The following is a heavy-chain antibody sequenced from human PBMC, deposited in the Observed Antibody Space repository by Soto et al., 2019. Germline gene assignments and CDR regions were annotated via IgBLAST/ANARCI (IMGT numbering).Heavy chain of an antibody. CDR3: ARQRTTVVTQAYFDH. J-gene: IGHJ4*02. CDR1: GESIISSSYY. Sequence: SETLSLTCIVSGESIISSSYYFVCIRQPPGKGLEWIGSIYYSGRTYYNPSFKSRVTISIDTSKNQFSLKLSSVTATDTAVYYCARQRTTVVTQAYFDHWGQGALVTVSS. V-gene: IGHV4-39*01. CDR2: IYYSGRT. D-gene: IGHD2-21*02.